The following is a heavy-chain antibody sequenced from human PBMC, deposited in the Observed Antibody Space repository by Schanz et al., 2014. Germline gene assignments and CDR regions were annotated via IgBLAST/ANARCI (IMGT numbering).Heavy chain of an antibody. Sequence: QVQLQESGPGLLKPSETLSLTCTVSGGSIRSYFWSWIRQPPGKGLEWIGYIYYSGSSDYNPSLKSRFTISLDPSNNHFSLTLTSLTAADTAVYYCARDPTWRLDLWGRGTLVTVSS. CDR2: IYYSGSS. D-gene: IGHD5-12*01. J-gene: IGHJ2*01. CDR3: ARDPTWRLDL. V-gene: IGHV4-59*12. CDR1: GGSIRSYF.